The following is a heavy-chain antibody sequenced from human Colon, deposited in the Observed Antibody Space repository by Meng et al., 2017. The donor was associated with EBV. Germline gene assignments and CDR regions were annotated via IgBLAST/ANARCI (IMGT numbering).Heavy chain of an antibody. Sequence: QLQESVLGLVEPSQTLLLTCTVSGGSMSSGNYYWSWIRQPPGKGLEWIGYIHHSGSAYYNPSLKSRVSISVDTSKSQFSLNLNSMTAADTAVYYCASFDHIPRRNYFDYWGQGTLVTVSS. CDR1: GGSMSSGNYY. CDR2: IHHSGSA. V-gene: IGHV4-30-4*01. D-gene: IGHD2-21*01. CDR3: ASFDHIPRRNYFDY. J-gene: IGHJ4*02.